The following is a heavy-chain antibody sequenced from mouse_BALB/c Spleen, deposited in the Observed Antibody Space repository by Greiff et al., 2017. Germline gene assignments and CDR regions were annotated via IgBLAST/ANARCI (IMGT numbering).Heavy chain of an antibody. J-gene: IGHJ1*01. D-gene: IGHD1-1*01. Sequence: EVQLQESGGGLVKPGGSLKLSCAASGFTFSSYAMSWVRQTPEKRLEWVATISSGGSYTYYPDSVKGRFTISRDNAKNTLYLQMSSLRSEDTAMYYCARHDYGSSYKYFDVWGAGTTVTVSS. CDR3: ARHDYGSSYKYFDV. V-gene: IGHV5-9-3*01. CDR1: GFTFSSYA. CDR2: ISSGGSYT.